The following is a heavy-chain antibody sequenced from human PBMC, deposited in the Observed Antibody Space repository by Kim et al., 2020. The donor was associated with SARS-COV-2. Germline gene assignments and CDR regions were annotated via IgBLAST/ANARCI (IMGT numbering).Heavy chain of an antibody. V-gene: IGHV1-18*01. CDR2: ISTYNGHT. CDR3: ARGDIVVVGATRSYAFDI. J-gene: IGHJ3*02. D-gene: IGHD2-15*01. CDR1: SNTLSNYG. Sequence: ASVEVSCKASSNTLSNYGFTWVRQAPGQGLEWMGWISTYNGHTNYAQNLQGRVTLTTDTSTSTLYMELRSLRSDDTAVYYCARGDIVVVGATRSYAFDIWGPGTMVTVSS.